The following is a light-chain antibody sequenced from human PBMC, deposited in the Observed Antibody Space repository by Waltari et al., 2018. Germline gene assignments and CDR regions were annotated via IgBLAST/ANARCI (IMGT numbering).Light chain of an antibody. V-gene: IGKV1-39*01. CDR2: AAS. CDR1: QSISSY. CDR3: QQSYSTLLT. J-gene: IGKJ4*01. Sequence: DIQMTQSPSSLSASVGDRVTITCRASQSISSYLNWYKQKPWKAPKLLIYAASSLQSGVPSRFSGSGSGTDFTLTISSLQPEDFATYYCQQSYSTLLTFGGGTKVEIK.